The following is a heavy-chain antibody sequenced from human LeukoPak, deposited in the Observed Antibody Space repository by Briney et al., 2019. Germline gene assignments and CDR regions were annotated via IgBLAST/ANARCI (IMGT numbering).Heavy chain of an antibody. CDR2: ISSSGSTI. CDR3: ARDNQKGLRAVDY. CDR1: GFTFSSYE. J-gene: IGHJ4*02. Sequence: GGSLRLSCAASGFTFSSYEMNWVRQAPGKGLEWVSYISSSGSTIYYADSVKGRFTISRDNAKNSLYLQMNSLRAEDTAVYYCARDNQKGLRAVDYWGQGTLVTVSS. V-gene: IGHV3-48*03. D-gene: IGHD1-14*01.